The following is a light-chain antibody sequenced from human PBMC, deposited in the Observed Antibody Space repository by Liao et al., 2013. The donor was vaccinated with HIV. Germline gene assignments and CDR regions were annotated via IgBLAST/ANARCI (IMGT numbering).Light chain of an antibody. J-gene: IGLJ2*01. V-gene: IGLV3-1*01. Sequence: SYGLTQPPSVSVSPGQTASITCSGEKLGTKYASWYQQKPGQSPRLVIYQDAIRPSGIPERFSGSNSGNTATLTIIGTQSLDEADYFCQAWDIDSASAVFGGGTKLTVL. CDR2: QDA. CDR1: KLGTKY. CDR3: QAWDIDSASAV.